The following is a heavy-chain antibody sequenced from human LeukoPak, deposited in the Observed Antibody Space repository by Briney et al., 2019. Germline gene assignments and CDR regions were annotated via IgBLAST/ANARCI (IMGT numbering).Heavy chain of an antibody. CDR1: GFTFSSYG. CDR3: ARASDSRSDFDI. CDR2: IWYDGSNK. V-gene: IGHV3-33*01. D-gene: IGHD2-21*01. Sequence: PGRSLRLSCAASGFTFSSYGMHWVRQAPGKGLEWVAVIWYDGSNKYYADSVKGRFTISRDNSKNTLYLQMNSLRAEDTAVYYCARASDSRSDFDIWGQGTMVTVSS. J-gene: IGHJ3*02.